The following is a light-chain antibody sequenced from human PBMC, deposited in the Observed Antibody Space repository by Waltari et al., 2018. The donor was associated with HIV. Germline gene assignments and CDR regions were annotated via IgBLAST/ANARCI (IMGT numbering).Light chain of an antibody. CDR2: AAS. J-gene: IGKJ2*01. CDR1: QNIENN. CDR3: QQSYSTPPYT. Sequence: IQMTQSPSALSASLGKRVTITCRSSQNIENNVNWYQQKPGKAPKLLIYAASTLHSGVPSRFSGSGSGTEFTLSVASLEREDSATYFCQQSYSTPPYTFGQGTKVQI. V-gene: IGKV1-39*01.